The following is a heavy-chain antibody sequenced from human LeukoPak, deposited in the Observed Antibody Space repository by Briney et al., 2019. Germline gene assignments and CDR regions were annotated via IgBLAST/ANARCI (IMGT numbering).Heavy chain of an antibody. CDR1: GFTFSSYG. V-gene: IGHV3-30*18. Sequence: GGSLRLSCAASGFTFSSYGMHWVRQAPGKGLEWVALISYDGSNKFYANSVKGRFTISRDSSKSTLYLQMNSLRPEDTALYYCAKSKDSSSWYGRFHYGMDVWGLGTTVTVSS. CDR2: ISYDGSNK. CDR3: AKSKDSSSWYGRFHYGMDV. J-gene: IGHJ6*02. D-gene: IGHD6-13*01.